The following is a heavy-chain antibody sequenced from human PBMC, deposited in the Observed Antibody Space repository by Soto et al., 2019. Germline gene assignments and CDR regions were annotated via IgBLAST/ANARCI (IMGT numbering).Heavy chain of an antibody. D-gene: IGHD3-16*01. J-gene: IGHJ4*02. V-gene: IGHV4-31*03. Sequence: QVQLQESGPGLVKPSQTLSLTCTVSGGSISSGGYYWSWIRQHPGKGLEWIGYIYYSGSTYYNPSLKSRVTISGDTSKNQFSLKLSSVTAADTAVYYCARVKGRYYDYIWGSIFDYWGQGTLVTVSS. CDR2: IYYSGST. CDR3: ARVKGRYYDYIWGSIFDY. CDR1: GGSISSGGYY.